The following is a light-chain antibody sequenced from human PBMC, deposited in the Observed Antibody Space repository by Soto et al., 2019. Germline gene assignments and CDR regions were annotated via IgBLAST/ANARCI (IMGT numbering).Light chain of an antibody. CDR3: LQDINYPWT. CDR2: SAS. V-gene: IGKV1-9*01. J-gene: IGKJ1*01. Sequence: DIQLTQSPSVLSASVGDTVTITCLASQALSNYLAWYQQKPGKAPDLLIYSASTLQSGVPSRFSGSGSETEFSLTIRALQPEDFATYYCLQDINYPWTFGQGTKVDIK. CDR1: QALSNY.